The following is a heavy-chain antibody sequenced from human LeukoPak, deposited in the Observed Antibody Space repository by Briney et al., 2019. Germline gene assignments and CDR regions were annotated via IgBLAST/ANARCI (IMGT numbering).Heavy chain of an antibody. CDR3: ARATYYDFWSGYTLPQSGGAYYYYYYMDV. V-gene: IGHV4-59*01. CDR1: GGSISSYY. J-gene: IGHJ6*03. Sequence: SETLSLTCTVSGGSISSYYWSWIRQPPGKGLEWIGYIYYSGSTNYNPSLKSRVTISVDTSKNQFSLKLSSVTAAGTAVYYCARATYYDFWSGYTLPQSGGAYYYYYYMDVWGKGTTVTVSS. D-gene: IGHD3-3*01. CDR2: IYYSGST.